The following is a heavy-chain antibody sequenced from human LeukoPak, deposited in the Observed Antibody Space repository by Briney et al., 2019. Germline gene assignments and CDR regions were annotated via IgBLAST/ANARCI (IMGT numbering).Heavy chain of an antibody. CDR3: ARGLLLWAEYYFDY. Sequence: GASVKVSCKASGYTFTGYYMHWVRQAPGQGLEWMGWINPNSGGTNYAQKFQGRVTMTRDTSISTAYMELSRLRSDDTAVYYCARGLLLWAEYYFDYWGQGTLVTVSS. V-gene: IGHV1-2*02. J-gene: IGHJ4*02. D-gene: IGHD2/OR15-2a*01. CDR2: INPNSGGT. CDR1: GYTFTGYY.